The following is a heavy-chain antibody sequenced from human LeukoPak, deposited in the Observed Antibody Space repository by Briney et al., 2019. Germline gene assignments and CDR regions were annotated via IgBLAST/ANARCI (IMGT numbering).Heavy chain of an antibody. CDR2: ISSSGSTI. CDR1: GFTFSSYE. V-gene: IGHV3-48*03. J-gene: IGHJ4*02. CDR3: ATLFGVAAIDY. D-gene: IGHD3-3*01. Sequence: GGSLRLSCAASGFTFSSYEMNRVRQAPGKGLEWVSYISSSGSTIYYADSVKGRFTISRDNAKNSLYLQMNSLRAEDTAVYYCATLFGVAAIDYWGQGTLVTVSP.